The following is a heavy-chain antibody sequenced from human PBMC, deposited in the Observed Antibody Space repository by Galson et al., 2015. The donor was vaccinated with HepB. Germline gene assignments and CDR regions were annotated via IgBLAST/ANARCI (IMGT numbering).Heavy chain of an antibody. CDR1: GDSVSSNSAA. J-gene: IGHJ6*03. Sequence: CAISGDSVSSNSAAWNWIRQSPSRGLEWLGRTYYRSKWYNDYAVSVKSRIAINPDTSMNQFSLQLNSVTSEDTAVYYCARRKRIASGIVGPTLGSYSYMDVWGKGTTVTVSS. CDR2: TYYRSKWYN. CDR3: ARRKRIASGIVGPTLGSYSYMDV. D-gene: IGHD1-26*01. V-gene: IGHV6-1*01.